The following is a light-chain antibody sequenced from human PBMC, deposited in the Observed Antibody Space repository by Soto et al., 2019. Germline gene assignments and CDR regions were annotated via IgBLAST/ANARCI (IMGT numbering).Light chain of an antibody. Sequence: EIVLTQSPATLSLSPGERATLSCSASQSVSSYLAWYQQKPGQAPRLLIYDASNRATGIPARFSGSGSGTDFTLPISSLEPEDFAVYYCQQRSNWPLYTFGQGTKLEIK. J-gene: IGKJ2*01. CDR1: QSVSSY. CDR3: QQRSNWPLYT. V-gene: IGKV3-11*01. CDR2: DAS.